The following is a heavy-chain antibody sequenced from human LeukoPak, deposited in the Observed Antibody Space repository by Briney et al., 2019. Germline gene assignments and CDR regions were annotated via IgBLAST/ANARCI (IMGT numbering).Heavy chain of an antibody. CDR2: INSDESST. J-gene: IGHJ4*02. CDR3: ASAHPLAY. CDR1: GFTFSSHW. V-gene: IGHV3-74*01. Sequence: GGTLRRSCAASGFTFSSHWMHWVRQAPGQGLMWFSRINSDESSTSYEHSVKGRITISRDNAKNTLELRMKSLRAADTDEYYCASAHPLAYWGQGTLVT.